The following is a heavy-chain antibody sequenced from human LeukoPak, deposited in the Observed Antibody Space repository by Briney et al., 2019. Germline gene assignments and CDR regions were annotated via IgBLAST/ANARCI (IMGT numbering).Heavy chain of an antibody. CDR3: AKDWGSSGWYNYFDP. V-gene: IGHV3-30*18. CDR1: GFTISSHG. J-gene: IGHJ5*02. D-gene: IGHD6-19*01. CDR2: ISYDGNSE. Sequence: GTSLRLSCEVSGFTISSHGMHWVRQAPGKGLEWVAMISYDGNSEEYGDSVKGRFTISRDNSKNTLYLQMDSLRAEDTALYYCAKDWGSSGWYNYFDPWGQGTLVTVSS.